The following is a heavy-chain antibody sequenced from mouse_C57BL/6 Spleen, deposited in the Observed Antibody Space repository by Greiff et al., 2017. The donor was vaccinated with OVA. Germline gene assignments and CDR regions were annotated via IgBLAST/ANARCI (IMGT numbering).Heavy chain of an antibody. D-gene: IGHD2-1*01. CDR1: GYAFSSSW. CDR2: IYPGDGDT. J-gene: IGHJ4*01. Sequence: QVQLKESGPELVKPGASVKISCKASGYAFSSSWMNWVKQRPGKGLEWIGRIYPGDGDTNYNGKFKGKATLTADKSSSTAYMQLSSLTSEDSAVYFCAREEGNYAYAMDYWGQGTSVTVSS. CDR3: AREEGNYAYAMDY. V-gene: IGHV1-82*01.